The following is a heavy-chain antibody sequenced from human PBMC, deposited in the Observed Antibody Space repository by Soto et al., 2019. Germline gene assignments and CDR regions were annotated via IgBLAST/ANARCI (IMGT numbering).Heavy chain of an antibody. CDR3: ARLHGLRFLEWSPPRHNWFDP. CDR1: GGSISSSNW. D-gene: IGHD3-3*01. Sequence: SETLSLTCAVSGGSISSSNWWSWVRQPPGKGLEWIGEIYHRGSTNYNPSLKSRVTISVDKSKNQFSLKLSSVTAADTAVYYCARLHGLRFLEWSPPRHNWFDPWGQGTLVTVSS. J-gene: IGHJ5*02. CDR2: IYHRGST. V-gene: IGHV4-4*02.